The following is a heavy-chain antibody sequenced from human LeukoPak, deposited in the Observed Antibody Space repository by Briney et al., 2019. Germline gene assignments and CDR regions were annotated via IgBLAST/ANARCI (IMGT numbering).Heavy chain of an antibody. J-gene: IGHJ4*02. D-gene: IGHD4-17*01. CDR3: ARDDYGDLYYFDY. V-gene: IGHV3-21*06. CDR1: GFTFSSYS. Sequence: GGFLRLSCAASGFTFSSYSMNWVRQPPGKGLVWVSFISSSNSYIYYADSVKSRFTISRDNAKNSLYLQMNSLRAEDTAVYYCARDDYGDLYYFDYWGQGTLVTVSS. CDR2: ISSSNSYI.